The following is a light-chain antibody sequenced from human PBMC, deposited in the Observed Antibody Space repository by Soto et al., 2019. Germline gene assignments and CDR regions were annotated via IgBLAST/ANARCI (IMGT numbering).Light chain of an antibody. CDR2: DVS. V-gene: IGLV2-14*03. J-gene: IGLJ3*02. CDR3: YSIRDTTWV. CDR1: TNDY. Sequence: QSVWTQPAALSGSPGQSITISCTGTTNDYVSWYQQHPGKAPKLMIYDVSYRPSGVSNRFSGSKSGSTASLTISGLHAEDEADYYCYSIRDTTWVFGGGTKLTVL.